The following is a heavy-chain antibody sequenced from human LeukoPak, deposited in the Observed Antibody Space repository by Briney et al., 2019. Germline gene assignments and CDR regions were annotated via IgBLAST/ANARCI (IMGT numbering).Heavy chain of an antibody. J-gene: IGHJ3*02. CDR2: ISSSGSTI. CDR1: GFTFSSYA. D-gene: IGHD1-20*01. V-gene: IGHV3-48*04. Sequence: PGGSLRLSCAASGFTFSSYAMSWVRQAPGKGLEWVSYISSSGSTIYYADSVKGRFTISRDNAKNSLYLQMNSLRAEDTAVYYCARDNRNDRDAFDIWGQGTMVTVSS. CDR3: ARDNRNDRDAFDI.